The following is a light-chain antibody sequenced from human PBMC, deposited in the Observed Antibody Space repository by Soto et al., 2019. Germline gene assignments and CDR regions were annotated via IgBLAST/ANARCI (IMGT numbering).Light chain of an antibody. J-gene: IGKJ4*01. Sequence: DIQLTQSPSFLSASVGDRVTITCRASQGISSYLAWYQQKPGKAPKLLIYAASTLQSGVPSRFSGSGSGTEFTHTSSSLQPEDIATYYSQQLNSYPLTFGGGTKVEIK. CDR3: QQLNSYPLT. V-gene: IGKV1-9*01. CDR1: QGISSY. CDR2: AAS.